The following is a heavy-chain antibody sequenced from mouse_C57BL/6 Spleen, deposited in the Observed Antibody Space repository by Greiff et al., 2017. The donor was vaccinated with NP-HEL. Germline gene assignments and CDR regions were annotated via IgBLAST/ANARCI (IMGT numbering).Heavy chain of an antibody. CDR2: ISSGSSTI. V-gene: IGHV5-17*01. Sequence: DVQLVESGGGLVKPGGSLKLSCAASGFTFSDYGMHWVRQAPEKGLEWVAYISSGSSTIYYADTVKGRFTISRDNTKNTLFLQMTSLRSEDTAMYYCARDYGSSSFAYWGQRTLVTVSA. CDR1: GFTFSDYG. CDR3: ARDYGSSSFAY. J-gene: IGHJ3*01. D-gene: IGHD1-1*01.